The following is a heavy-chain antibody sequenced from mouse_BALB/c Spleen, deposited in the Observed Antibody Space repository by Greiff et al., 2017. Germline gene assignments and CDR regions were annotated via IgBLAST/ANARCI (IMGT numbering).Heavy chain of an antibody. CDR1: GFTFSSFG. Sequence: EVQGVESGGGLVQPGGSRKLSCAASGFTFSSFGMHWVRQAPEKGLEWVAYISSGSSTIYYADTVKGRFTISRDNPKNTLFLQMTSLRSEDTAMYYCARGGLLRLPQYYFDYWGQGTTLTVSS. CDR3: ARGGLLRLPQYYFDY. CDR2: ISSGSSTI. J-gene: IGHJ2*01. D-gene: IGHD1-2*01. V-gene: IGHV5-17*02.